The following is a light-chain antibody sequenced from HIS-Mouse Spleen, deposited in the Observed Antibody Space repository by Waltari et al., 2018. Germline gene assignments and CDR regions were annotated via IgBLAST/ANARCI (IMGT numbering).Light chain of an antibody. Sequence: SYELTQPPSVSVSPGQTARITCSGDALPKKYAYWYPQKSGQAPVLVIYEESKRPSGIPERFSGASSGTMATLTISGAQVEDEADYYCYSTDSSGNHRVFGGGTKLTVL. J-gene: IGLJ2*01. CDR3: YSTDSSGNHRV. V-gene: IGLV3-10*01. CDR2: EES. CDR1: ALPKKY.